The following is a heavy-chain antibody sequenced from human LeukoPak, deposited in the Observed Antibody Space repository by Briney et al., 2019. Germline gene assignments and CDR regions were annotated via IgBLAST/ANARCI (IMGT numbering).Heavy chain of an antibody. CDR2: INPSGGST. CDR1: GYTFTSYY. J-gene: IGHJ4*02. D-gene: IGHD3-10*01. CDR3: ARATPTGLWFGDK. V-gene: IGHV1-46*01. Sequence: ASVKVSCTASGYTFTSYYMHWVRQAPGQGLEWMGIINPSGGSTSYAQKFQGRVTMTRDTSTSTVYMELSSLRSEDTAVYYCARATPTGLWFGDKWGQGTQVTVSS.